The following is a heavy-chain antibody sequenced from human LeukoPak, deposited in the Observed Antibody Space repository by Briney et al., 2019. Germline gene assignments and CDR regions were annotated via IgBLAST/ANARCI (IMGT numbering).Heavy chain of an antibody. Sequence: PGGSLRLSCAASGFTFSSYAMHWVRQAPGKGLEWVAVISYDGSNKYYADSVKGRFTISRDNSKNTLYLQMNSLRAEDTAVYYCARERKTGSFDYWGQGTLVTVSS. CDR1: GFTFSSYA. V-gene: IGHV3-30-3*01. CDR3: ARERKTGSFDY. D-gene: IGHD1-1*01. CDR2: ISYDGSNK. J-gene: IGHJ4*02.